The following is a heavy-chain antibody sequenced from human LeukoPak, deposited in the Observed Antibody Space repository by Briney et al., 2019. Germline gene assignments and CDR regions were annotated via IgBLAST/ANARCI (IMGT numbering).Heavy chain of an antibody. J-gene: IGHJ4*02. V-gene: IGHV5-51*01. CDR1: GYRFTSYW. D-gene: IGHD3-3*01. CDR3: ARGGGGYDFWSGYRLYYFDS. CDR2: IYPGDSDI. Sequence: GESLKISCKGSGYRFTSYWIGWVRQMPGKGLEWMGIIYPGDSDIRYSPSFQGQVTISADKSISTAYLQWSSLKASDTAMYYCARGGGGYDFWSGYRLYYFDSWGQGTLVTVSS.